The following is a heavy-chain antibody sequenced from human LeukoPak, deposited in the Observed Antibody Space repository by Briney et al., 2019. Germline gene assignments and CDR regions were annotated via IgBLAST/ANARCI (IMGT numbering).Heavy chain of an antibody. J-gene: IGHJ6*03. CDR1: GYTFTSYY. CDR3: ARAREIAVAGRYYYYMDV. Sequence: GASVKVSCKAPGYTFTSYYMHWVRQAPGQGLEWMGIINPSGGSTSYAQKFQGRVTMTRDTSTSTVYMELSSLRSEDTAVYYCARAREIAVAGRYYYYMDVWGKGTTVTVSS. D-gene: IGHD6-19*01. V-gene: IGHV1-46*01. CDR2: INPSGGST.